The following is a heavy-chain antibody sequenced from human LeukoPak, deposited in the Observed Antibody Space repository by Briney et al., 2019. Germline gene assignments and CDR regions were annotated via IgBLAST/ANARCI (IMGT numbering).Heavy chain of an antibody. CDR2: IYYSGST. Sequence: PSETLSLTCTVSGGSISSSSYYWGWIRQPPGKGLEWIGSIYYSGSTYYNPSLKSRVTISVDRSKNQFSLKLSSVTAADTAVYYCAKAAHGSFDYWGQGTLVTVSS. D-gene: IGHD6-6*01. J-gene: IGHJ4*02. CDR1: GGSISSSSYY. V-gene: IGHV4-39*07. CDR3: AKAAHGSFDY.